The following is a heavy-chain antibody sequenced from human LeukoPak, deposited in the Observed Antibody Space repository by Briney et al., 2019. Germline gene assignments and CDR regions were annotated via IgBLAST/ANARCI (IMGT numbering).Heavy chain of an antibody. V-gene: IGHV1-69*13. CDR3: ARDPAGGSYLGDY. D-gene: IGHD1-26*01. Sequence: SVKVSCKASGGTFSSYAISWVRQAPGQGLEWMGGIIPIFGTANYAQKFQGRVTITADESTNTAYMELSSLRSDDTAVYYCARDPAGGSYLGDYWGQGTLVTVSS. CDR1: GGTFSSYA. CDR2: IIPIFGTA. J-gene: IGHJ4*02.